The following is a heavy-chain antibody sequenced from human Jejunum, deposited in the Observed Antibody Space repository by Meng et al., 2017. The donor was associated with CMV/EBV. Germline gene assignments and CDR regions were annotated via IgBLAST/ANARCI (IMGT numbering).Heavy chain of an antibody. J-gene: IGHJ4*02. D-gene: IGHD2-21*01. CDR3: AKADCGGAGCKLIDY. Sequence: GFTFSDYEMNWVRQAPGKRLEWVSGINDRGDTPSYPDSVKGRFTISRDNSKNTLYLQMNSLRVEDTAVYYCAKADCGGAGCKLIDYWGQGTLVTVSS. V-gene: IGHV3-23*01. CDR1: GFTFSDYE. CDR2: INDRGDTP.